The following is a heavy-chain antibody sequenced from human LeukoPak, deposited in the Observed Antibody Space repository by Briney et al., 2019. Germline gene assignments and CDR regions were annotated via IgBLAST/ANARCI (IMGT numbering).Heavy chain of an antibody. CDR3: ARDGSSITIFGVVRSYYYMDV. J-gene: IGHJ6*03. D-gene: IGHD3-3*01. CDR1: GYTFTIYY. CDR2: INLSGGST. Sequence: PSVKVSFTASGYTFTIYYMHWVRHAPGQGLEWMGIINLSGGSTSYAQKFQGRVTITRDISTSTVYMELSSLRSEDTAVYYCARDGSSITIFGVVRSYYYMDVWGKGTTVTVSS. V-gene: IGHV1-46*01.